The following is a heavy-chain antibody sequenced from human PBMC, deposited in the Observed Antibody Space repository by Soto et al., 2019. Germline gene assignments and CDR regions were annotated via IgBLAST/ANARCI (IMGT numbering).Heavy chain of an antibody. V-gene: IGHV1-69*13. CDR1: GGTFSSYA. J-gene: IGHJ3*02. Sequence: SVKVSCKASGGTFSSYAISWVRQAPGQGLEWMGGIIPIFGTANYAQKFQGRVTITADESTSTAYMELSSLRSEDTAVYYCARDRRDFWPRSGYTSAAFDIWGQGTMVTV. D-gene: IGHD3-3*01. CDR2: IIPIFGTA. CDR3: ARDRRDFWPRSGYTSAAFDI.